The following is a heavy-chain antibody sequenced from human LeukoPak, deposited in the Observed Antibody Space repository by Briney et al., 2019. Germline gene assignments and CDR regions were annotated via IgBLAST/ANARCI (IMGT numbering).Heavy chain of an antibody. V-gene: IGHV4-4*07. CDR1: GGSISSYY. CDR3: ARGRLAVAVREAFDI. J-gene: IGHJ3*02. CDR2: IYTSGST. D-gene: IGHD6-19*01. Sequence: SETLSLTCTVSGGSISSYYWSWIRHPAGKGLEWIGRIYTSGSTNYNPSLKSRVTMSVDTYKNQFSLKLSSVTAADTAVYYCARGRLAVAVREAFDIWGQGTMVTVSS.